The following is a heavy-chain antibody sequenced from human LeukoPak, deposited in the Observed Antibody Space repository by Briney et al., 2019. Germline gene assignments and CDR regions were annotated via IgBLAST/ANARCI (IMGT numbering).Heavy chain of an antibody. CDR3: ARDRAYCSSTSCFMDY. J-gene: IGHJ4*02. CDR1: GYTFTGYY. Sequence: GASVKVSCKASGYTFTGYYMHWVRQAPGQGLEWMGWINPNSGGTNYAQKFQGRVTMTRDTSISTAYMELSRLRSDDTAVYYCARDRAYCSSTSCFMDYWGQGTLVTVSS. CDR2: INPNSGGT. V-gene: IGHV1-2*02. D-gene: IGHD2-2*01.